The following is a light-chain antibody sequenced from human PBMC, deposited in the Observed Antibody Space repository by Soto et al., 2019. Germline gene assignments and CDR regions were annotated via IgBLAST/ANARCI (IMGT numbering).Light chain of an antibody. CDR2: GAS. CDR1: QGVGSY. V-gene: IGKV1-12*01. CDR3: QPANSFPLT. Sequence: DIQMTQSPSSVSASVGDRVTITCRASQGVGSYLAWYQQKPGKAPNLLIYGASSLQSGVPSRFSGRGSGTHFKLTISSLQTEDLATYYGQPANSFPLTFGGGTKVEIK. J-gene: IGKJ4*01.